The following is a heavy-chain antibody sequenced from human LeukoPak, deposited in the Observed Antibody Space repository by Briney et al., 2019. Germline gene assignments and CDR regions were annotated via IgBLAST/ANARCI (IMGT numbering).Heavy chain of an antibody. Sequence: GGSLRLSCAASGFTFSVYYMSWIRQAPGKGLEWVSYISSSSSTIYYADSVKGRFTISRDNAKNTLYLQMNSLRAQDTAVYYCARDQNYYYYGMDVWGQGTTVTVSS. J-gene: IGHJ6*02. CDR2: ISSSSSTI. CDR3: ARDQNYYYYGMDV. V-gene: IGHV3-11*04. CDR1: GFTFSVYY.